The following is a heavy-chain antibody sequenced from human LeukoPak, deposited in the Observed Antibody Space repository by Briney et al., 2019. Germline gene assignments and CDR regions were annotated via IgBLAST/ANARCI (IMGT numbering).Heavy chain of an antibody. CDR1: GFTFSSFW. Sequence: PGGSLRLSCAASGFTFSSFWISWVRQAPGKGLEWVANIKTDGSEKYYVDSVKGRFTISRDNAKNSAYLQMNSLRVEDTAMYYCVRDAWFGEFRAGGQGTLVTVSP. CDR2: IKTDGSEK. D-gene: IGHD3-10*01. J-gene: IGHJ4*02. V-gene: IGHV3-7*01. CDR3: VRDAWFGEFRA.